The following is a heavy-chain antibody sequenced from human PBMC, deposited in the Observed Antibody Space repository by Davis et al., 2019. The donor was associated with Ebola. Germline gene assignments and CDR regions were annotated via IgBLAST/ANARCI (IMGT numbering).Heavy chain of an antibody. V-gene: IGHV4-4*02. CDR1: GGSISSSNW. CDR3: ARGPSAVNFDY. J-gene: IGHJ4*02. Sequence: SETLSLTCAVSGGSISSSNWWSWVRQPPGKGLEWIGVIYHSGSTNYNPSLKSRVTISVDTSKNQFSLKLSSVTAADTAVYYCARGPSAVNFDYWGQGTLVTVSS. CDR2: IYHSGST. D-gene: IGHD2-2*01.